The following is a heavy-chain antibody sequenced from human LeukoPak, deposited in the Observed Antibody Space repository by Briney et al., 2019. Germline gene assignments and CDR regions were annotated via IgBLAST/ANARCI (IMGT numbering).Heavy chain of an antibody. J-gene: IGHJ4*02. D-gene: IGHD1-14*01. V-gene: IGHV3-30*02. CDR3: VRESGAAKTGQILNY. Sequence: PGGSLRLSCAASGLMFSTSGMHWVRQAPGKGLEWVAFIQYDGSVIFYADSLKGRFTISRDNSKNTSYLQMNSLRAEDTAVFYCVRESGAAKTGQILNYWGQGTLVTVSS. CDR1: GLMFSTSG. CDR2: IQYDGSVI.